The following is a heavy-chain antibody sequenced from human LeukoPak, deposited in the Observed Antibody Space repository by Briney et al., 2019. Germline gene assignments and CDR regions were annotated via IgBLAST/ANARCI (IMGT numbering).Heavy chain of an antibody. V-gene: IGHV1-69*05. CDR1: GVTFSSYA. J-gene: IGHJ4*02. CDR2: IIPIFGTA. Sequence: GASLKVSCKASGVTFSSYAISWVRQAPGQGLEWMAGIIPIFGTANYAQKFQGRVTITTDVSTSTAYLELSSLRAEDTAVYYCAWSYCSSTSCYTGPFDYWGQGTLVTVSS. CDR3: AWSYCSSTSCYTGPFDY. D-gene: IGHD2-2*02.